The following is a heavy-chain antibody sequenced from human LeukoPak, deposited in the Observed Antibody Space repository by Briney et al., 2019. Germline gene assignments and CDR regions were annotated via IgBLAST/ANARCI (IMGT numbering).Heavy chain of an antibody. J-gene: IGHJ3*02. V-gene: IGHV4-39*07. Sequence: PSETLSLTCSVSGGSISSRTYYWSWIRQPPGKGLEWIGEINHSGSTNYNPSLKSRVTISVDTSKNQFSLKLSSVTAADTAVYYCARGPRGYSYGYLSGAFDIWGQGTMVTVSS. CDR3: ARGPRGYSYGYLSGAFDI. CDR1: GGSISSRTYY. CDR2: INHSGST. D-gene: IGHD5-18*01.